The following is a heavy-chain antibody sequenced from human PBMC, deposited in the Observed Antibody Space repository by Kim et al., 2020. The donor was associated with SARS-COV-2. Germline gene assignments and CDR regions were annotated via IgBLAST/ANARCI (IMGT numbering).Heavy chain of an antibody. CDR1: GGTFSSYA. Sequence: SVKVSCKASGGTFSSYAISWVRQAPGQGLEWMGGIIPIFGTANYAQKFQGRVTITADESTSTAYMELSSLRSEDTAVYYCARDGQGPESYYYGMDVWGQGTTVTVSS. CDR2: IIPIFGTA. J-gene: IGHJ6*02. CDR3: ARDGQGPESYYYGMDV. V-gene: IGHV1-69*13.